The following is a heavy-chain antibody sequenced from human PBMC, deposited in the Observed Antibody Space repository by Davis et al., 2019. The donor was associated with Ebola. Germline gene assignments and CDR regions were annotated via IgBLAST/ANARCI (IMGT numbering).Heavy chain of an antibody. Sequence: ASVKVSCKASGGSFSNYAITWVRQAPGQRLEWMGWINAGNGNTKYSQKFQGRVTITRDTSASTAYMELSSLRSEDTAVYYCARDRSSSYAFDYWGQGTLVTVSS. CDR1: GGSFSNYA. CDR3: ARDRSSSYAFDY. D-gene: IGHD6-6*01. V-gene: IGHV1-3*01. CDR2: INAGNGNT. J-gene: IGHJ4*02.